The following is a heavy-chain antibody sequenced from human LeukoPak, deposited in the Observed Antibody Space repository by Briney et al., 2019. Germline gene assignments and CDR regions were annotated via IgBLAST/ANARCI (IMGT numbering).Heavy chain of an antibody. CDR2: IYYSGST. D-gene: IGHD1-1*01. Sequence: SETLSLTCTVSGGSISSSSYYWGWIRQPPGKGLEWIGSIYYSGSTYYNPSLKSRVTISVDTSKNQFSLKLSSVTAADTAVYYCARLSAGTTDWGQGTLVTVSS. J-gene: IGHJ4*02. CDR3: ARLSAGTTD. V-gene: IGHV4-39*01. CDR1: GGSISSSSYY.